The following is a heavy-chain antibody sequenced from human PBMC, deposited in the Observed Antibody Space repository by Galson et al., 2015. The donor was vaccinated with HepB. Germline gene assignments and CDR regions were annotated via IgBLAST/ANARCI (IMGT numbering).Heavy chain of an antibody. V-gene: IGHV1-69*13. Sequence: SVKVSCKASGGTSSSYAISWVRKAPGQGLEWMGGIIPIFGTANYAQKFQGRVTITADESTSTAYMELSGLRSEDTAVYYCARGHSTPFYYYMDVWGKGTTVTVSS. CDR3: ARGHSTPFYYYMDV. J-gene: IGHJ6*03. D-gene: IGHD6-13*01. CDR1: GGTSSSYA. CDR2: IIPIFGTA.